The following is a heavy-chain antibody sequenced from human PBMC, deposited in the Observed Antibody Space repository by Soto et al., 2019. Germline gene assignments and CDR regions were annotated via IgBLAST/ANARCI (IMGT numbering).Heavy chain of an antibody. V-gene: IGHV6-1*01. J-gene: IGHJ5*02. CDR3: ASEDVGGGLSDISFDT. CDR2: TYFRSKWFN. CDR1: ADSVSSNSAA. Sequence: PSHTPSLTCSISADSVSSNSAAWNWIRLSPSRGLEWLGRTYFRSKWFNDYAVSVKSRITINPDTSKNQFSLQLTSVTPGDTAVYCGASEDVGGGLSDISFDTWGQGTRV. D-gene: IGHD3-16*01.